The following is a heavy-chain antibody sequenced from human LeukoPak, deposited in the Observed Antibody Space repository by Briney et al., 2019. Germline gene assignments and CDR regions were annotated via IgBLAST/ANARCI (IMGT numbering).Heavy chain of an antibody. Sequence: GGSLRLSCAASGFTFSGYGMHWVRQAPGKGLEWVTVMSNDGSNTYYADSVKGRFTISRDNSKNTLHLQMNSLRAEDTAVYYCAKGKKWELQGLFDYWGQGTLVTVSS. CDR2: MSNDGSNT. CDR3: AKGKKWELQGLFDY. D-gene: IGHD1-26*01. J-gene: IGHJ4*02. CDR1: GFTFSGYG. V-gene: IGHV3-30*18.